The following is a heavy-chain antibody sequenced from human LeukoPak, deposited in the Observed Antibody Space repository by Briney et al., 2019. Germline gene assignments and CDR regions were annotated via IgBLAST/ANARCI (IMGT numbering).Heavy chain of an antibody. CDR1: GVIFSSYG. CDR3: AKTYVVRGVNYYYGMDV. CDR2: ISYDGSNK. J-gene: IGHJ6*02. V-gene: IGHV3-30*18. D-gene: IGHD3-10*01. Sequence: GGSLRLSCAASGVIFSSYGMHWVRQAPGKGLEWVAVISYDGSNKYYADSVKGRFTISRDNSKNTLYLQMNSLRAEDTAVYYCAKTYVVRGVNYYYGMDVWGQGTTVTVSS.